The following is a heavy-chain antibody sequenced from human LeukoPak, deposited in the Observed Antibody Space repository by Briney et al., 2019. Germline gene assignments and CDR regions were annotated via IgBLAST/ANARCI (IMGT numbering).Heavy chain of an antibody. V-gene: IGHV4-4*02. CDR3: ASDRPGANY. CDR2: IYHSGST. CDR1: GFTFSSYG. D-gene: IGHD1-14*01. Sequence: GSLRLSCAASGFTFSSYGMHWVRQPPGKGLEWIGEIYHSGSTNYNPSLKSRVTISVDKSKNQFSLKLSSVTAADTAVYYCASDRPGANYWGQGTLVTVSS. J-gene: IGHJ4*02.